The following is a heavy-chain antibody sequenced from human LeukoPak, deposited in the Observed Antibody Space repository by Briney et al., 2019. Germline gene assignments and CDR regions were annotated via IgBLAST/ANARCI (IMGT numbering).Heavy chain of an antibody. J-gene: IGHJ6*03. CDR1: AGPIYSYY. CDR3: ARLKFYDSTGYSPGHYMDV. D-gene: IGHD3-22*01. V-gene: IGHV4-4*07. CDR2: LYPSLSA. Sequence: SETLSLTCTVSAGPIYSYYWSWIRQPPGKGLEWIGRLYPSLSANYNPSLKSRVTMSVDTSKNQFALRLSAVTAADTAVYYCARLKFYDSTGYSPGHYMDVWGKGITVTVSS.